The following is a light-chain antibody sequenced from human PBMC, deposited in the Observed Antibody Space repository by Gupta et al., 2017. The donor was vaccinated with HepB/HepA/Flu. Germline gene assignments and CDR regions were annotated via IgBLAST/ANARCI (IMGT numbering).Light chain of an antibody. CDR3: QSYDSSLSGSWV. V-gene: IGLV1-40*01. J-gene: IGLJ3*02. Sequence: QSVLTQPPSVSGAPGQRVTISCTGSSSNIGAGYDVHWYQQLPGTAPKLLIYGNSNRPSGVPDRFSGSKSGTSASLAITXLXAEDEAXYYCQSYDSSLSGSWVFGGGTKLTVL. CDR2: GNS. CDR1: SSNIGAGYD.